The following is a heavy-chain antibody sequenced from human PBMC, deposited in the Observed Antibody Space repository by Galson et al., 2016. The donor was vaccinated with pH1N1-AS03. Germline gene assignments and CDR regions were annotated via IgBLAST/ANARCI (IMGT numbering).Heavy chain of an antibody. CDR1: GSTVNNYS. J-gene: IGHJ5*02. V-gene: IGHV1-69*02. D-gene: IGHD3-10*01. Sequence: SVKVSCKASGSTVNNYSINWVRQAPGQGLEWMGRIIPILGVTNLAQRFEGRVTMTADKSTSTTYLELSTLRSEDTAVYFCATVLFSPQAAWFDPWGQGTLVTVSS. CDR3: ATVLFSPQAAWFDP. CDR2: IIPILGVT.